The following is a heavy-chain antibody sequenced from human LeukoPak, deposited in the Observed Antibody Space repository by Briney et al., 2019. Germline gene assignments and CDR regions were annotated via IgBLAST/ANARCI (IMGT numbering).Heavy chain of an antibody. CDR2: ITGSGGGS. CDR1: GFIFRNYA. D-gene: IGHD3-3*01. J-gene: IGHJ4*02. V-gene: IGHV3-23*01. CDR3: AKKSLWSGPFDY. Sequence: GGSLRLSCIACGFIFRNYAMSWVRQAPGKGLEWVSIITGSGGGSYYADSVKGRFTLSRDNSKNTVFLQMNSLRAEDTAVYFCAKKSLWSGPFDYWGQGTLVTVFS.